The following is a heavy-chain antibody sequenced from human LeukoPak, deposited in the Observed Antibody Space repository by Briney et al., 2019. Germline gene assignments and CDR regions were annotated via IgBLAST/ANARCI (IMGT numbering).Heavy chain of an antibody. CDR1: GYSFTSYW. CDR3: ARFAAAAGPDYFDY. CDR2: IYPGDSDT. D-gene: IGHD6-13*01. Sequence: RGESLKISCKGSGYSFTSYWIGWVRQMPGKGLEWMGIIYPGDSDTRYSPSLQGQVTISADKSISTAYLQWSSLKASDTAMYYCARFAAAAGPDYFDYWGQGTLVTVSS. J-gene: IGHJ4*02. V-gene: IGHV5-51*01.